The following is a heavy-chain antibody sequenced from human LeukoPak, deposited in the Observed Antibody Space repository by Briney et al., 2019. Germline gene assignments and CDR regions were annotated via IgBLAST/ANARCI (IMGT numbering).Heavy chain of an antibody. CDR2: ISPSGDIT. J-gene: IGHJ3*02. CDR1: GFTFSSYW. V-gene: IGHV3-23*01. CDR3: ARDSRDGYNRGAFDI. D-gene: IGHD5-24*01. Sequence: HPGGSLRLSCAASGFTFSSYWMSWVRQAPGKGLEWVSGISPSGDITYYADSVKGRFTISRDNSKNTLYLQMNSLRAEDTAVYYCARDSRDGYNRGAFDIWGQGTMVTVSS.